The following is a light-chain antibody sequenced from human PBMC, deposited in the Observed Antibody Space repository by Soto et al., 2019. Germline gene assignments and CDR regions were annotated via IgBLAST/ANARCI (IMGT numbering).Light chain of an antibody. Sequence: EIVLTQSPATLSLSPGERATLSCRASQSVSSYLAWYQQKPGQAPRLLIYDASNRATGIPARFSGSGSGTDVTLTISSREPGDFAVYYCQQRSNWLTFGGGTKVEIK. J-gene: IGKJ4*01. CDR3: QQRSNWLT. V-gene: IGKV3-11*01. CDR2: DAS. CDR1: QSVSSY.